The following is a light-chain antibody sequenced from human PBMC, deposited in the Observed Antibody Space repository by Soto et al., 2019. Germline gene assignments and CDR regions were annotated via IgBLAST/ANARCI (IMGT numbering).Light chain of an antibody. CDR1: QSLSTTY. CDR3: QQYGRSPPYT. V-gene: IGKV3-20*01. CDR2: GAS. Sequence: EIVLTPSPGTLSLSPGERATLSCSASQSLSTTYLAWYQQKPGQAPRLLIYGASSRATGIPSRFGGSGSGTDFTLTISRLQAEDFAVYYCQQYGRSPPYTFGQGTKLDIK. J-gene: IGKJ2*01.